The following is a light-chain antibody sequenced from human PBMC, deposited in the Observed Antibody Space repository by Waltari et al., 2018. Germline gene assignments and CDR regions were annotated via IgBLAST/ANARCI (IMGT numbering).Light chain of an antibody. V-gene: IGLV4-69*01. CDR3: QTGGHGTWV. CDR1: SGYSSNV. Sequence: LVLTQSPSASASLGASVKLTCSWSSGYSSNVIAWLQQQPGKGPRYLMKVNSDGSHRKGDDIPDRFSASNSGTEYYLTISSLQSEDEADYYCQTGGHGTWVFGGGTKLTVL. CDR2: VNSDGSH. J-gene: IGLJ3*02.